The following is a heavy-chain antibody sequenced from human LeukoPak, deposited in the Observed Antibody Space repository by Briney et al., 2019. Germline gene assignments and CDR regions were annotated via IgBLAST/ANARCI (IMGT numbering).Heavy chain of an antibody. J-gene: IGHJ5*02. D-gene: IGHD5-12*01. CDR3: ARRGGYGWFDP. V-gene: IGHV4-39*01. Sequence: PSETLSLTCTVSGGSISSSSYYWGWVRQPPGEGLEWIGSIYYSGSTYYNPSLKSRVTISVDTSKNQFSLKLSSVTAADTAVYYCARRGGYGWFDPWGQGILVTVSS. CDR2: IYYSGST. CDR1: GGSISSSSYY.